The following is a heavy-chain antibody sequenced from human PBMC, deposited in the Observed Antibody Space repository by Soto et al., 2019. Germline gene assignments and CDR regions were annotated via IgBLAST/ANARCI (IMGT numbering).Heavy chain of an antibody. V-gene: IGHV4-30-4*01. D-gene: IGHD5-18*01. J-gene: IGHJ6*02. CDR1: GGSISSGDYY. CDR3: ARDRGYSYGYAALGYYYYYGMDV. Sequence: SETLSLTCTVSGGSISSGDYYWSWIRQPPGKGLEWIGYIYYSGSTYYNPSLKSRVTISVDTSKNQFSLKLSSVTAADTAVYYCARDRGYSYGYAALGYYYYYGMDVWGRGTTVTVSS. CDR2: IYYSGST.